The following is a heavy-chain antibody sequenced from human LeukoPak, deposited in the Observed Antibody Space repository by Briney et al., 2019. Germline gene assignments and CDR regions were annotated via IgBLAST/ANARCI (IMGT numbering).Heavy chain of an antibody. J-gene: IGHJ4*02. Sequence: GDSLRLSCTVSGFTFSDYYMSWVRQAPGKGLEWLSYISSSGSMLHYADSVEGRFTISRDNAKNSLYLQMSSLRVEDTAVYYCTRRPYSSSWYYFDYWGQGTLVTVSS. V-gene: IGHV3-11*04. CDR3: TRRPYSSSWYYFDY. CDR1: GFTFSDYY. D-gene: IGHD6-13*01. CDR2: ISSSGSML.